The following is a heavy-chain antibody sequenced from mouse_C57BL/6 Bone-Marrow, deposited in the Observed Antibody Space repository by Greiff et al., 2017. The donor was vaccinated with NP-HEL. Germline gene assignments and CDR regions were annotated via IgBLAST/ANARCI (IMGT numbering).Heavy chain of an antibody. CDR2: IYPGSGNT. CDR3: AITTVVANYAMDY. D-gene: IGHD1-1*01. CDR1: GYSFTSYY. V-gene: IGHV1-66*01. Sequence: QLQQSGPELVKPGASVKISCKASGYSFTSYYIHWVKQRPGQGLEWIGWIYPGSGNTKYNEKFKGKATLTADTSSSTAYMQLSRLTSEDSAVYYCAITTVVANYAMDYWGQGTSVTVSS. J-gene: IGHJ4*01.